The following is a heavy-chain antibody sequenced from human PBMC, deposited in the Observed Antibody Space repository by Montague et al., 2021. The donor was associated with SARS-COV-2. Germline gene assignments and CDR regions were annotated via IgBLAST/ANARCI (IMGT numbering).Heavy chain of an antibody. Sequence: PALVKPTQTLTLTCTFSGFSLSTSGMCVSWIRQPPGKALEWLARIDWDDDKYYSTSLKTRLTISKDTSKNQVVPTMTNMDPVDTATYYCARRTYDILTGYGYGMDVWGQGTTVTVSS. J-gene: IGHJ6*02. CDR2: IDWDDDK. D-gene: IGHD3-9*01. V-gene: IGHV2-70*11. CDR3: ARRTYDILTGYGYGMDV. CDR1: GFSLSTSGMC.